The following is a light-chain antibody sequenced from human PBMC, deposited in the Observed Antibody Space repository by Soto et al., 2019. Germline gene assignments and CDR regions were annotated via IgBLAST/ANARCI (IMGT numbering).Light chain of an antibody. V-gene: IGKV1-6*01. J-gene: IGKJ1*01. CDR2: AAS. CDR1: QDIRSD. Sequence: AIQLTQSPSSLSASVGDRVTITCRAGQDIRSDLGWYQHKPGKAPRLLIHAASSLQSGVPSRFSGSASGTEFTLTISSLQPEDLASYYCLQDHSYPRTFGQGTKVDIK. CDR3: LQDHSYPRT.